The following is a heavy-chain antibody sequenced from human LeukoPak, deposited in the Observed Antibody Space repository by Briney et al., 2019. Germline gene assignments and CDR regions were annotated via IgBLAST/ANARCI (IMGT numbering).Heavy chain of an antibody. CDR2: FDPEDGET. J-gene: IGHJ4*02. CDR1: GGTFSSYA. V-gene: IGHV1-24*01. Sequence: ASVKVSCKASGGTFSSYAISWVRQAPGKGLEWMGGFDPEDGETIYAQKFQGRVTMTEDTSTDTAYMELSSLRSEDTAVYYCATASSDYYEGFDYWGQGTLVTVSS. CDR3: ATASSDYYEGFDY. D-gene: IGHD4-17*01.